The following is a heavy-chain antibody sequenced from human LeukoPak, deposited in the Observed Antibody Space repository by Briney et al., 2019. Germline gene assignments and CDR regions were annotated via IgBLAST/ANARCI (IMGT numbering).Heavy chain of an antibody. CDR2: IKQDGSET. CDR3: ARARGYSYDYFDY. Sequence: GGSLKLSCAASGFTFGTYWLTWIRQAPGKGLEWVAGIKQDGSETYYVDSVKDRFTISRDNAKNTLYLQMNSLRAEDTAVYYCARARGYSYDYFDYWGQGTLVTVSS. J-gene: IGHJ4*02. V-gene: IGHV3-7*03. D-gene: IGHD5-18*01. CDR1: GFTFGTYW.